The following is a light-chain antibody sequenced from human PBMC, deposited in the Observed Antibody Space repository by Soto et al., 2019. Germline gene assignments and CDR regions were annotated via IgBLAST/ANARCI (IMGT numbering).Light chain of an antibody. Sequence: EIVMTQSPATLSVSPGERATLSCRASQSVSSNLAWYQQKPGQAPRLLMYGISTRATGIPARFSGSGSGTEFTLTISSLQSEDFAIYYCQQHTNWPLTFGGGTKEEIK. J-gene: IGKJ4*01. V-gene: IGKV3-15*01. CDR3: QQHTNWPLT. CDR2: GIS. CDR1: QSVSSN.